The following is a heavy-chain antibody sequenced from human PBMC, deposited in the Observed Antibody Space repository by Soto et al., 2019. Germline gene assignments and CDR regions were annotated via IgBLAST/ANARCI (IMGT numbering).Heavy chain of an antibody. D-gene: IGHD5-18*01. V-gene: IGHV1-69*13. CDR1: GGTFSSYA. CDR3: ASEEGLDTTPGGGSEFDY. J-gene: IGHJ4*02. CDR2: IIPIFGTA. Sequence: SVKVSCKASGGTFSSYAISWVRQAPGQGLEWMGGIIPIFGTANYAQKFQGRVTITADESTSTAYMELSSLRSEDTAVYYCASEEGLDTTPGGGSEFDYWGQGTLVTVSS.